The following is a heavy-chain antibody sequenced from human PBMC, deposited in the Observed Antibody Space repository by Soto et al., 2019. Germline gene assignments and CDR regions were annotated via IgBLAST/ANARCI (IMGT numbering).Heavy chain of an antibody. D-gene: IGHD6-6*01. CDR3: ARRARPDFYYMDG. V-gene: IGHV3-64*01. Sequence: EVQLAESGGGLAQPGGSLRLSCAASGFTLSGYDMDWVRQAPGKGLEYVSGISSNGVVTYYANSVQGRFTISRDNSKNTVYLQMGSLRPEDMAVYYCARRARPDFYYMDGWGKGTTVTVSS. CDR1: GFTLSGYD. CDR2: ISSNGVVT. J-gene: IGHJ6*03.